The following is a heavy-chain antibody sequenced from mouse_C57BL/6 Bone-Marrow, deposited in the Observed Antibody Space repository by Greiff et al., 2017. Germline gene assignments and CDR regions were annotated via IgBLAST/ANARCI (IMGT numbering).Heavy chain of an antibody. V-gene: IGHV5-9*01. J-gene: IGHJ1*03. CDR2: ISGGGGNT. CDR3: SRQVTTVLATKYFDV. D-gene: IGHD1-1*01. Sequence: EVQLVESGGGLVKPGGSLKLSCAASGFTFSSYTMSWVRQTPEKRLQWVAAISGGGGNTYYQDSVKGRFTISRDNDKNILDLQMSSLRSEDTALYYCSRQVTTVLATKYFDVWGTGTTVTVSS. CDR1: GFTFSSYT.